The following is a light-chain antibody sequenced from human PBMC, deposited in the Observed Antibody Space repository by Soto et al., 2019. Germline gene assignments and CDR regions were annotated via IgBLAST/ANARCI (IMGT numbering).Light chain of an antibody. Sequence: EIVLTQSPATLSLSPGERATLSCRASQGVSNYLAWYQQKPGKAPRLLIYDVSNRATGIPARFSGSGSGTDFTLTISSLEPEDLAVYYCHQRSNWPLTFGGGTKVEIK. J-gene: IGKJ4*01. CDR2: DVS. CDR3: HQRSNWPLT. CDR1: QGVSNY. V-gene: IGKV3-11*01.